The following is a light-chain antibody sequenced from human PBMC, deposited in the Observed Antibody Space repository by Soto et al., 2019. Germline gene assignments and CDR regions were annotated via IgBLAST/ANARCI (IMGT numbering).Light chain of an antibody. CDR3: QQRNNWPLT. V-gene: IGKV3-11*01. CDR2: ETS. CDR1: QDVGKF. Sequence: EVVLTQSPDTLSLSPGERATLSCRASQDVGKFLVWYQQKPGLSPSLVIYETSKRATDIPDRFSGSGSGTDFTLTINHLEPADVGVYYCQQRNNWPLTFGGGTKVELK. J-gene: IGKJ4*01.